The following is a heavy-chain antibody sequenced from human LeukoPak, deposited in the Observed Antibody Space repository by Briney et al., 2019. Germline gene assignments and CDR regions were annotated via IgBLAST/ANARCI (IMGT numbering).Heavy chain of an antibody. CDR3: AKGGAATMRDGYNYYYYYMEV. Sequence: GSLRLSCAASGITFSSHAMSWVRQAPGKGLEWVSLISGSGGHTYYGDSVKGRFAISRDNSTNRLYLQMNSLRPEDTAVYYCAKGGAATMRDGYNYYYYYMEVWGRGTTDRVSS. J-gene: IGHJ6*03. CDR2: ISGSGGHT. V-gene: IGHV3-23*01. D-gene: IGHD5-24*01. CDR1: GITFSSHA.